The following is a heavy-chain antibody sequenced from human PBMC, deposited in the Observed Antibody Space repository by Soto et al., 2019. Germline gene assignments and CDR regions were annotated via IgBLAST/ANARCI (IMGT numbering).Heavy chain of an antibody. CDR1: GYTFTSYD. J-gene: IGHJ5*02. CDR2: MNPNSGNT. Sequence: ASVKVSCKASGYTFTSYDINWVRQATGQGLEWMGWMNPNSGNTGYAQKFQGRVTMTRNTSISTAYMELSSLRSEDTAMYYCARAGVATIYPENNWFDPWGQGTLVTVSS. V-gene: IGHV1-8*01. CDR3: ARAGVATIYPENNWFDP. D-gene: IGHD5-12*01.